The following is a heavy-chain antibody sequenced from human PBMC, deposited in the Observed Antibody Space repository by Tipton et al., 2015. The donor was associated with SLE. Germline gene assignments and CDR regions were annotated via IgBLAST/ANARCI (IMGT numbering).Heavy chain of an antibody. CDR1: GFTFSSYG. CDR3: AKEAITVVKGAFDI. V-gene: IGHV3-30*02. D-gene: IGHD4-23*01. Sequence: GSLRLSCAASGFTFSSYGMHWVRQAPGKGLEWVAFIRYDGSNKYYADSVKGRFTISRDNSKNTLYLQMNSLRAEDTAVYYCAKEAITVVKGAFDIWGQGTMVTVSS. CDR2: IRYDGSNK. J-gene: IGHJ3*02.